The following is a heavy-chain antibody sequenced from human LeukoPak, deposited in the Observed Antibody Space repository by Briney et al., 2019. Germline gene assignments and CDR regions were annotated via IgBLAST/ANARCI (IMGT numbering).Heavy chain of an antibody. D-gene: IGHD2-2*02. CDR1: GGSISSYY. Sequence: SETLSLTCTVSGGSISSYYWSWIRQPPGKGLEWIGYIYYSGSTNYNPSLKSRVTISVDTSKNQFSLKLSSVTAADTAVYYCARDRPGLAIDYWGQGTLVTVSS. V-gene: IGHV4-59*01. J-gene: IGHJ4*02. CDR3: ARDRPGLAIDY. CDR2: IYYSGST.